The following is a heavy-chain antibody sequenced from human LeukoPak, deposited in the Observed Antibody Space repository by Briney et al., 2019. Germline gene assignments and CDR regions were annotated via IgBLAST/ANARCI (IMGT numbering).Heavy chain of an antibody. V-gene: IGHV3-9*01. J-gene: IGHJ4*02. Sequence: GGSLRLSCAASGFTFDDYAMHWVRQAPGKGLEWVSGISRNSGSIGYADSVKGRFTISRDNAKNTLYLQMNSLRAEDTAVYYCARVNGYSGYPFWDYWGQGTLVTVSS. CDR3: ARVNGYSGYPFWDY. CDR2: ISRNSGSI. CDR1: GFTFDDYA. D-gene: IGHD5-12*01.